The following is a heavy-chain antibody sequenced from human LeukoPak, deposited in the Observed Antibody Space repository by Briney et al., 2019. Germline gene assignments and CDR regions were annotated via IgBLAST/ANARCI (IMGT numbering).Heavy chain of an antibody. V-gene: IGHV4-39*01. CDR3: ARATMFDY. Sequence: PSETLSLTCTVSGGSISSSGYYWGWIRQPPGKGLEWIGSISSGGSTHYIPSLKSRVTISVDTSKNQFSLKLSSVTAADTAVYYCARATMFDYWGQGTLVTVSS. CDR1: GGSISSSGYY. D-gene: IGHD3-10*01. J-gene: IGHJ4*02. CDR2: ISSGGST.